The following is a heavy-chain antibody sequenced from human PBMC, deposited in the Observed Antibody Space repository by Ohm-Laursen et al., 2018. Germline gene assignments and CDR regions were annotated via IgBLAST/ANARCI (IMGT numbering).Heavy chain of an antibody. CDR1: GYTFTGYY. J-gene: IGHJ4*02. CDR2: INPNSGGT. V-gene: IGHV1-2*02. CDR3: ARQPKNSFDY. Sequence: SVKVSCKASGYTFTGYYVHWVRQAPGQGLEWMGWINPNSGGTSYAQKFQGRVTMTRDTSISTAYMELTSLISDDTAVYYCARQPKNSFDYWGQGTLVTVSS.